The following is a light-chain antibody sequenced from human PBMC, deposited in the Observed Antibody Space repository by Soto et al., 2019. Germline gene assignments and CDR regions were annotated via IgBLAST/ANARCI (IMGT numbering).Light chain of an antibody. Sequence: VGDRATITCRASQTISSWLAWYQQKPGKAXKLXXYKASTLKSGFPSRFSGSGSGTEFTLTISSLQPEDFANYYCQQANSFPITFGQGKRLEIK. V-gene: IGKV1-5*03. CDR3: QQANSFPIT. CDR1: QTISSW. J-gene: IGKJ5*01. CDR2: KAS.